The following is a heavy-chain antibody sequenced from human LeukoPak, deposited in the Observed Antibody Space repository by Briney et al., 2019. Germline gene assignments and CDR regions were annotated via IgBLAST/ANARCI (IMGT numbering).Heavy chain of an antibody. V-gene: IGHV1-2*02. CDR3: ARVRGVAAARGAFDI. CDR1: GYTFTGYY. J-gene: IGHJ3*02. Sequence: ASVKVSCKAPGYTFTGYYMHWLRQAPGQGLEGRGWINPNSGGTNYAQKFQGRVTMTRDTSISTAYMELSRLRSDDTAVYYCARVRGVAAARGAFDIWGQGTMVTVSS. D-gene: IGHD6-13*01. CDR2: INPNSGGT.